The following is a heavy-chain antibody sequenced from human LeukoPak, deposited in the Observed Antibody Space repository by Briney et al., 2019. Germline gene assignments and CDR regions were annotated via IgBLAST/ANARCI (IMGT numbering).Heavy chain of an antibody. CDR1: GFIFSHYG. J-gene: IGHJ4*02. Sequence: PGGSLRLSCAASGFIFSHYGMTCVRQTPGKGLEFVANIKRYGSQTYHVDSVKGRFTISRDDAENALDLQMDSPRVGDPAVYHCARYASYDSGSYYRYLDYWGQGTLVNVSS. D-gene: IGHD3-10*01. V-gene: IGHV3-7*01. CDR3: ARYASYDSGSYYRYLDY. CDR2: IKRYGSQT.